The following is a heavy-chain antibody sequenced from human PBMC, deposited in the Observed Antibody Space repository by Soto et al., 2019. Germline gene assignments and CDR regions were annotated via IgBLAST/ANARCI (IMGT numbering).Heavy chain of an antibody. CDR1: DLSLTSPGMC. D-gene: IGHD1-20*01. J-gene: IGHJ6*02. CDR2: IERDDDDK. CDR3: ARSIRGPRRFNGMDV. Sequence: XGPTQVLPSLTLPLTCTFSDLSLTSPGMCVSWIRQPPGKALEWLALIERDDDDKYYSTSLKTRLTISKDTRTNQVVLTMANMDPADTGTYYCARSIRGPRRFNGMDVWGQGTTVTVSS. V-gene: IGHV2-70*13.